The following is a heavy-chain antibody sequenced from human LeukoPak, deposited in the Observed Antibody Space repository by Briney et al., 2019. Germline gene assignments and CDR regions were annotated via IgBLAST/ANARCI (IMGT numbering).Heavy chain of an antibody. CDR1: GFTFNNYV. J-gene: IGHJ4*02. Sequence: GGSLRLSCAAFGFTFNNYVMNWVRQAPGKGLEWVSAITDSSTSTYYADSVKGRFTISRHNSKNTLYLQMNSLRAGDTAVYYCAKGSSSSRPYYFDYWGQGTLVTVSS. CDR3: AKGSSSSRPYYFDY. D-gene: IGHD6-13*01. CDR2: ITDSSTST. V-gene: IGHV3-23*01.